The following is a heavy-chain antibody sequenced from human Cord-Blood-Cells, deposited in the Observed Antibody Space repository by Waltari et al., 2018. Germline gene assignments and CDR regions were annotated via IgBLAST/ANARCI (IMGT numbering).Heavy chain of an antibody. Sequence: QVQLVQSGAEVKKPGSSVKVSCKASGGTFSSSAISWVRQAPGQGLEWMGGIIPRFVTANDAEEVQGRVTISADESTSTAYMELSSLRSEDTAMYYCARDSRYSSGWYWYFDLWGRGTLVTVSS. J-gene: IGHJ2*01. CDR2: IIPRFVTA. CDR3: ARDSRYSSGWYWYFDL. D-gene: IGHD6-19*01. V-gene: IGHV1-69*01. CDR1: GGTFSSSA.